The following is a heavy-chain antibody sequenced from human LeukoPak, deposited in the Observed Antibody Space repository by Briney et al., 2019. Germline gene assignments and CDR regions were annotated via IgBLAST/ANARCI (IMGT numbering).Heavy chain of an antibody. J-gene: IGHJ6*03. Sequence: GGSLRLSCVGSTFTFSDYGMHWVRQAPGKGLEWVAFIRYDGTKTYYADSAKGRFTISRDNSKNTLYLEMNSLRAEDTAVFYCAKDGVILAPGIYWYMDVWGRGTTVTVSS. D-gene: IGHD3-16*02. CDR3: AKDGVILAPGIYWYMDV. V-gene: IGHV3-30*02. CDR1: TFTFSDYG. CDR2: IRYDGTKT.